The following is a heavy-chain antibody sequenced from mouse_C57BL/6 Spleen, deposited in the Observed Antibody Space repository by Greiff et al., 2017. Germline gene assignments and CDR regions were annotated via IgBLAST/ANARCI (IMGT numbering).Heavy chain of an antibody. Sequence: VKLVESGAELARPGASVKMSCKASGYTFTSYTMHWVKQWPGQGLEWIGYINPSSGYPKYNQKFKDKATLTADKSSSTAYMQLSSLASEESAVYYCARGVYYGSSPYSDYWDQGTTRTVSS. D-gene: IGHD1-1*01. CDR2: INPSSGYP. CDR1: GYTFTSYT. V-gene: IGHV1-4*01. J-gene: IGHJ2*01. CDR3: ARGVYYGSSPYSDY.